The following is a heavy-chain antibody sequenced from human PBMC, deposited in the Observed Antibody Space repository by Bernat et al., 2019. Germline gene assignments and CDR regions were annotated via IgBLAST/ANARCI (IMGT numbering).Heavy chain of an antibody. CDR2: IYPGDSDT. CDR1: GYSFTSYW. CDR3: ATVGQGYYDFWSGPDI. Sequence: EVQLVQSGAEVKKPGESLKISCKGSGYSFTSYWIGWVRQMPGKGLEWMGIIYPGDSDTRYSPSFQGKVTISADKSISTAYLQWSSLKASDTAIYYCATVGQGYYDFWSGPDIWGQGTMVTVSS. V-gene: IGHV5-51*01. D-gene: IGHD3-3*01. J-gene: IGHJ3*02.